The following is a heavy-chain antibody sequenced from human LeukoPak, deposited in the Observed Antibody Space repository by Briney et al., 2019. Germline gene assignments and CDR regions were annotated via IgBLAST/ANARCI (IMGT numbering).Heavy chain of an antibody. Sequence: GESLKISCKGYGYSFANYWIAWVRQVPGKGRECRGIIYPDDSDVRYGPSYQGQVTISGDKSISTVYLQWSSLKASDTAMYYCARQGAHSSSWYNDWGQGTLVTVSS. V-gene: IGHV5-51*01. CDR1: GYSFANYW. CDR2: IYPDDSDV. CDR3: ARQGAHSSSWYND. D-gene: IGHD6-13*01. J-gene: IGHJ4*02.